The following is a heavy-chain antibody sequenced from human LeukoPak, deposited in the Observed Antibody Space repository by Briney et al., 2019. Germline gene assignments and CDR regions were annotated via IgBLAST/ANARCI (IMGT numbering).Heavy chain of an antibody. Sequence: SETLSLTCTVSGYSIRSGFYWGWIRQPPGKGLEWIGNIYHSGITYYTPSLKSRVTISVDTSKNQFYLKLSSVTAADTAVYYCARVGSGSYRGPFDPWGQGTLVTISS. CDR2: IYHSGIT. V-gene: IGHV4-38-2*02. CDR3: ARVGSGSYRGPFDP. J-gene: IGHJ5*02. CDR1: GYSIRSGFY. D-gene: IGHD1-26*01.